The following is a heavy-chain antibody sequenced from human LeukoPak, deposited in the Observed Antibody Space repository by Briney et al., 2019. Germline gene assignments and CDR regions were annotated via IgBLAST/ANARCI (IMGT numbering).Heavy chain of an antibody. J-gene: IGHJ4*02. CDR2: ISGSGGST. D-gene: IGHD5-18*01. CDR3: AKSGRGGSYAGFDY. Sequence: PGGSLRLSCAASGFTFSSYAMSWVRQAPGQGLEWVSAISGSGGSTYYADSVKGRFTISRDNSKNTLYLQMNSLRAEDTAVYYCAKSGRGGSYAGFDYWGQGTLVTVSS. CDR1: GFTFSSYA. V-gene: IGHV3-23*01.